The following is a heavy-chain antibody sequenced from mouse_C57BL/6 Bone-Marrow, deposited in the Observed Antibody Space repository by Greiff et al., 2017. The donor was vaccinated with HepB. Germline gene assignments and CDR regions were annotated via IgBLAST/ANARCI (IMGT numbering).Heavy chain of an antibody. CDR1: GFNIKDDY. CDR3: TTNYYGYYLDC. CDR2: IDPENGDT. D-gene: IGHD1-1*01. J-gene: IGHJ2*01. V-gene: IGHV14-4*01. Sequence: EVQLQQSGAELVRPGASVKLSCTASGFNIKDDYMHWVKQRPEQGLEWIGWIDPENGDTEYASKFQGKATITADTSSNTAYLQLSSLTSEDTAVYYCTTNYYGYYLDCWGQGTTLTVSS.